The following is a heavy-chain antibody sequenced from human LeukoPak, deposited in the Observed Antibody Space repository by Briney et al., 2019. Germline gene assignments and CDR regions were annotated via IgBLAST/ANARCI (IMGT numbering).Heavy chain of an antibody. CDR3: AKDRPSYNWNDVEGFDY. D-gene: IGHD1-20*01. Sequence: GGSLRPSCATSGFTFSSYGMHWVRQAPGKGLEWVAVISYDGSNKYYADSVKGRFTISRDNSKNTLYLQMNSLRAEDTAVYYCAKDRPSYNWNDVEGFDYWGQGTLVTVSS. V-gene: IGHV3-30*18. J-gene: IGHJ4*02. CDR2: ISYDGSNK. CDR1: GFTFSSYG.